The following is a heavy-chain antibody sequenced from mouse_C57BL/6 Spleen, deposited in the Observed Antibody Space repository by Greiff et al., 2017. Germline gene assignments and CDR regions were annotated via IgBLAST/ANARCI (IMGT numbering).Heavy chain of an antibody. CDR2: IDPSDSYT. J-gene: IGHJ2*01. V-gene: IGHV1-59*01. D-gene: IGHD4-1*01. CDR3: ARSPNWDYFDY. CDR1: GYTFTSYW. Sequence: QVQLQQPGAELVRPGTSVKLSCKASGYTFTSYWMHWVKQRPGQGLEWIGVIDPSDSYTNYNQKFKGKATLTVDTSSSTAYMQLSSLTSEDSAVYYCARSPNWDYFDYWGQGTTLTVSS.